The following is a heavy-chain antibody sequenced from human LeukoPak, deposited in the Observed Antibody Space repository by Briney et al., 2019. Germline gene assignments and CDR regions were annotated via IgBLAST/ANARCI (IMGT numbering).Heavy chain of an antibody. J-gene: IGHJ5*02. CDR1: GGSFSGYY. Sequence: SETLSLTCAVYGGSFSGYYWSWIRQPPGKGLEWIGEINHSGSTNYNPSLKSRVTISVDTSKNQFSLKLSSVTAADTAVYYCARRVVLRKNWFDPWGQGTLVTVSS. CDR2: INHSGST. CDR3: ARRVVLRKNWFDP. V-gene: IGHV4-34*01. D-gene: IGHD3-22*01.